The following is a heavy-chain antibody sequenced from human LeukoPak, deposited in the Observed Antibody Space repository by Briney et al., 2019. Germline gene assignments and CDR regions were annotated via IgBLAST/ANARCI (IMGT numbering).Heavy chain of an antibody. Sequence: GGSLRLSCAASGFTFSSYAMSWVRQAPGKGLEWVSAISGSGGSTYYADSVKGRFTISRDNSKNTLYLQMISLRAEDTAVYYCAKDSPGYYDFWSGYYTGDWFDPWGQGTLVTVSS. CDR3: AKDSPGYYDFWSGYYTGDWFDP. V-gene: IGHV3-23*01. CDR2: ISGSGGST. J-gene: IGHJ5*02. D-gene: IGHD3-3*01. CDR1: GFTFSSYA.